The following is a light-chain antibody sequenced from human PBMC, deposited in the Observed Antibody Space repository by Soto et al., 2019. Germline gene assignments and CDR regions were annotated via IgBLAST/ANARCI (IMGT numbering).Light chain of an antibody. Sequence: EIVLTQSPGTLSLSPGERATLSCRASQSVSSSYLAWYQQKPGQAPRLLIYGASSRATGIPDRFSGSGSGRYFTLTISRLEPEDFAVYYCQQYGSSLYTFGQGTKLEIK. J-gene: IGKJ2*01. CDR2: GAS. CDR3: QQYGSSLYT. CDR1: QSVSSSY. V-gene: IGKV3-20*01.